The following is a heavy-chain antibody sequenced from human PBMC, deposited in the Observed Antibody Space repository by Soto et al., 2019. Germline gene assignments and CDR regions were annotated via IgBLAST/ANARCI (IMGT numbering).Heavy chain of an antibody. CDR1: GYTFTSYA. V-gene: IGHV1-3*01. CDR3: AAGRIAVAGPVFDY. J-gene: IGHJ4*02. D-gene: IGHD6-19*01. CDR2: INAGNGNT. Sequence: GASVKVSCKASGYTFTSYAMHWVRQAPGQRLEWMGWINAGNGNTKYSQKFQGRVTITRDTSASTAYMELSSLRSEDTAVYYCAAGRIAVAGPVFDYWGQGTLVTVSS.